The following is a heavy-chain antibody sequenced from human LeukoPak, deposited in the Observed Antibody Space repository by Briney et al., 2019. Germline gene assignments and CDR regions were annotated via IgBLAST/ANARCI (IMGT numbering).Heavy chain of an antibody. D-gene: IGHD2-2*01. J-gene: IGHJ4*02. CDR3: ARAGYCSSTSCSYFDY. V-gene: IGHV3-33*01. CDR1: GFNFSSYG. CDR2: IWYVGSNK. Sequence: PGGSLRLSCAASGFNFSSYGMHWVRQAPGKGLEWVAVIWYVGSNKYYADSVKGRFTISRDNSKNTLYLQMNSLRAEDTAVYYWARAGYCSSTSCSYFDYWGQGTLVTVSS.